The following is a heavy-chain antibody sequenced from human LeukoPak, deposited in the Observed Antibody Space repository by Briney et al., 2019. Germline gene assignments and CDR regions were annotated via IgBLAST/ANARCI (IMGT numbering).Heavy chain of an antibody. CDR3: ARGICTSTSCYREYYFDY. D-gene: IGHD2-2*02. J-gene: IGHJ4*02. CDR2: IYYIGNT. V-gene: IGHV4-61*01. Sequence: AETLSLTCTVSGVSVSSGSYYWRGIRQPPGKRLEWIEYIYYIGNTNYNPSLKSRVTISVDTSKNQFYLKLSSVTAADTAVYYCARGICTSTSCYREYYFDYWGQGTLVTVSS. CDR1: GVSVSSGSYY.